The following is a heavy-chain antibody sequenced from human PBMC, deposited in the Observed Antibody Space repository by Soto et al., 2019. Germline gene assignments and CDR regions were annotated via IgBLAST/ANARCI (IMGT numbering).Heavy chain of an antibody. D-gene: IGHD3-10*01. CDR1: GSSISGYY. CDR3: ARDYGPGSYSAISYYYYYGIDV. V-gene: IGHV4-59*01. Sequence: PSETLSLTCTVSGSSISGYYRSWIRQPAGRGLEWIGYTYYSGSTNYNHSLKSRVTISVGTYKNQFSLKLSSVTAADTAVYYCARDYGPGSYSAISYYYYYGIDVWGQGTTV. CDR2: TYYSGST. J-gene: IGHJ6*02.